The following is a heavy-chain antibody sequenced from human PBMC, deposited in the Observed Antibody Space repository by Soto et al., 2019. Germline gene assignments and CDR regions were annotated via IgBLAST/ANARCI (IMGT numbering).Heavy chain of an antibody. V-gene: IGHV3-21*01. CDR1: GFTFSTYS. CDR3: ARDPSDCSSTSCWGYYALDV. J-gene: IGHJ6*02. CDR2: ISSSGTYI. D-gene: IGHD2-2*01. Sequence: GGSLRLSCAASGFTFSTYSMNWVRQAPGKGLEWVPSISSSGTYIHYADSLKGRFTISRDNAKNSLYLQMISLRAEDTAVYYCARDPSDCSSTSCWGYYALDVWGQGTTVTVSS.